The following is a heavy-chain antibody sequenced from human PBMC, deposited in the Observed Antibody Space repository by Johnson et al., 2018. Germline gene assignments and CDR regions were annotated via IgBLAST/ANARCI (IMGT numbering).Heavy chain of an antibody. CDR3: ARDPYFDTGYYYYYMDV. Sequence: VQLVESGGGLVKPGGSLRLSCAASGFSFSTYSMNWVRQAPGKGLEWVSYISSSSSTIYYADSVKGRFTISRDKAKNSLYLQMNSLRSEDTAVYFCARDPYFDTGYYYYYMDVWGKGTTVTVSS. V-gene: IGHV3-21*05. J-gene: IGHJ6*03. D-gene: IGHD3-22*01. CDR2: ISSSSSTI. CDR1: GFSFSTYS.